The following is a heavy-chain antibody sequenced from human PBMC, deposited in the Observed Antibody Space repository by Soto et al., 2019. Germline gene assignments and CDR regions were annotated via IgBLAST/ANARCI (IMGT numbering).Heavy chain of an antibody. V-gene: IGHV4-4*07. CDR2: VYTTGST. CDR1: GGSSSAYY. D-gene: IGHD3-3*02. J-gene: IGHJ5*02. Sequence: SETLSLTCTVSGGSSSAYYWSWIRQSAGKGLEWIGRVYTTGSTNYNPSLKSRVTISVDTSRNQFSLSLRSVTAADTAVYYCARDXNFIFDDFADMRWNFDPWGQGTLVTVSS. CDR3: ARDXNFIFDDFADMRWNFDP.